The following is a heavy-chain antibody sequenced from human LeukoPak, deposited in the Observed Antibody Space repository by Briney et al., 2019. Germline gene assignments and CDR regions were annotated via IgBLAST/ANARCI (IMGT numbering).Heavy chain of an antibody. J-gene: IGHJ6*02. CDR2: ISGSGGST. CDR3: AKARGYCSGGSCYSRYYYYGMDV. V-gene: IGHV3-23*01. Sequence: GSLRLSCAASGFTFSSYAMSWVRQAPGKGLEWVSAISGSGGSTYYADSVKGRFTISRDNSKNTLYLQMNSLRAEDTAVYYCAKARGYCSGGSCYSRYYYYGMDVWGQGTTVTVSS. D-gene: IGHD2-15*01. CDR1: GFTFSSYA.